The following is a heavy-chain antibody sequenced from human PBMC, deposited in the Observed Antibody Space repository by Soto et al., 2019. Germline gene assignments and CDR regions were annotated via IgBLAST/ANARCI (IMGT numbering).Heavy chain of an antibody. V-gene: IGHV1-69*12. D-gene: IGHD1-26*01. CDR2: IFPLVAMV. CDR1: GGDLTNSG. J-gene: IGHJ5*01. Sequence: QVHLVQSGAEMKKPGSSVKVSCKVSGGDLTNSGISWVRQAPGQGLEWMGGIFPLVAMVDYSQKFQGRVTITADESTNTAYMDLGSLPSEDTAVYYCAKEDGAAFNSWGQGTLVIVSS. CDR3: AKEDGAAFNS.